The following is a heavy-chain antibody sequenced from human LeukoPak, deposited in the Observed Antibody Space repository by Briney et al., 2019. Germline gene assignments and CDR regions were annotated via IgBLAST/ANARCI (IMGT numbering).Heavy chain of an antibody. CDR3: ARALVGNYYYYYYMDV. CDR2: IYTSGST. J-gene: IGHJ6*03. Sequence: PSETLSLTCTVSGGSISSGSYYWSWIRQPAGKGLEWIGRIYTSGSTNYNPSLKSRVTISVDTSKNQFSLKLSSVTAADTAVYYCARALVGNYYYYYYMDVWGKGTTVTVSS. CDR1: GGSISSGSYY. V-gene: IGHV4-61*02. D-gene: IGHD1-26*01.